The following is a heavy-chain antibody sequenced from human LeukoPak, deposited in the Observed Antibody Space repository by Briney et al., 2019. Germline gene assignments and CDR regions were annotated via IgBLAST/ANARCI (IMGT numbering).Heavy chain of an antibody. Sequence: SETLSLTCTVSGGSISSYYWSWIRQPPGKRLEWIGYIYYSGSTNYNPSLKSRVTISVDTSKNQFSLKLSSVTAADTAVYYCAALRFLEWFGVDYWGQGTLVTVSS. J-gene: IGHJ4*02. CDR3: AALRFLEWFGVDY. V-gene: IGHV4-59*01. CDR2: IYYSGST. CDR1: GGSISSYY. D-gene: IGHD3-3*01.